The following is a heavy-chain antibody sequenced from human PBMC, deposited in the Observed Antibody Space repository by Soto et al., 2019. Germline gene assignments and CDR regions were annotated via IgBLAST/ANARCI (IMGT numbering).Heavy chain of an antibody. J-gene: IGHJ6*02. CDR3: ASIDCSSTSCYAPLYYYGMDV. V-gene: IGHV1-69*13. CDR1: GGTFSSYA. D-gene: IGHD2-2*01. CDR2: IIPIFGTA. Sequence: SVKVSCKASGGTFSSYAISWVRQAPGQGLEWMGGIIPIFGTANYAQKLQGRVTITADESTSTAYMELSSLRSEDTAVYYCASIDCSSTSCYAPLYYYGMDVWGQGTTVTVSS.